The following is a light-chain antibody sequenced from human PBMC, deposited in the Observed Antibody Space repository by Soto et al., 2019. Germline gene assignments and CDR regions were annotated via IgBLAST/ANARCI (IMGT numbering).Light chain of an antibody. CDR3: TSFTSICTYV. J-gene: IGLJ1*01. Sequence: QSALTQPPSVSGSPGQSVTISCTGTSSDVGSYNRVSWYQQPPGTAPKLMIYEVCNRPSGVPDRFSGSKSGSTASLSISGLQSDDEADSSSTSFTSICTYVFGTGTKVTVV. CDR1: SSDVGSYNR. CDR2: EVC. V-gene: IGLV2-18*02.